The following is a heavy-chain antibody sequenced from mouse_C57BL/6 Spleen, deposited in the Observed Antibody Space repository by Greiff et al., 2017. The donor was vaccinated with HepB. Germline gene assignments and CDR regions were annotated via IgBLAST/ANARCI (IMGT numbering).Heavy chain of an antibody. Sequence: QVHVKQSGAELVKPGASVKLSCKASGYTFTSYWMHWVKQRPGRGLEWIGRIDPNSGGTKYNEKFKSKATLTVDKPSSTAYMQLSSLTSEDSAVYYCARPLHYYGSSSYAMDYWGQGTSVTVSS. V-gene: IGHV1-72*01. CDR1: GYTFTSYW. CDR2: IDPNSGGT. D-gene: IGHD1-1*01. CDR3: ARPLHYYGSSSYAMDY. J-gene: IGHJ4*01.